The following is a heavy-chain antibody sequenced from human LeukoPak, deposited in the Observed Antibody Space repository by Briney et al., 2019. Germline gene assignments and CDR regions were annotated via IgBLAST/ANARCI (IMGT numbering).Heavy chain of an antibody. CDR1: GYSFTSRW. J-gene: IGHJ4*02. D-gene: IGHD6-13*01. Sequence: GESLKISCKASGYSFTSRWIVWVRQMPGKGLEWMGIIYPGDSDTRYSPSFQGQVTISADKSISTAYLQWRSLKASDTAMYYCARHQQQLCADYWGQGTLVTVSS. CDR2: IYPGDSDT. CDR3: ARHQQQLCADY. V-gene: IGHV5-51*01.